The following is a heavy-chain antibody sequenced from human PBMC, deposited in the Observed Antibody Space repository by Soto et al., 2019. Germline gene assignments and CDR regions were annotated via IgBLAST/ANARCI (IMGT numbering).Heavy chain of an antibody. CDR1: GGSISSYY. D-gene: IGHD4-17*01. CDR3: ARQGGDYPYYYYGMDV. CDR2: IYYSGST. J-gene: IGHJ6*02. V-gene: IGHV4-59*08. Sequence: SETLSLTCTVSGGSISSYYWSWIRQPPGKGLEWIGYIYYSGSTNYNPSLKSRVTISVDTSKNQFSLKLSSVTAADTAVYYCARQGGDYPYYYYGMDVWGQGTTVTVSS.